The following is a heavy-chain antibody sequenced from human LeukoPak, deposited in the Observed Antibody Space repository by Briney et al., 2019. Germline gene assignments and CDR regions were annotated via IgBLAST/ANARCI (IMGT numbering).Heavy chain of an antibody. D-gene: IGHD3-10*01. Sequence: GGSLPLSSAASGFTFRNYVIHWVRPAPGKGLEWVAVTSSDLNVKLYTDSVQGRFTISRDNSTSTLYLQMNSLRPEDTAIYYCAREGYYGSGSPPSLYFDYWGQGTLVTVSS. J-gene: IGHJ4*02. CDR2: TSSDLNVK. CDR3: AREGYYGSGSPPSLYFDY. V-gene: IGHV3-30-3*01. CDR1: GFTFRNYV.